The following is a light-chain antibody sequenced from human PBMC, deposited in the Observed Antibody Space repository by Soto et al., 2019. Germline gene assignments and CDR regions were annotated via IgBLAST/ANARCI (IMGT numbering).Light chain of an antibody. J-gene: IGKJ4*01. CDR2: GAS. CDR1: QSVSSN. Sequence: EIVMTQSPATLSVSPGERATLSCRASQSVSSNLAWYQQKPGQAPRLLIYGASTRATGIPARFSGSGSGTEFILTISSLQSEDFAVYYCQQYHKWPLTFGGGTKAEV. V-gene: IGKV3-15*01. CDR3: QQYHKWPLT.